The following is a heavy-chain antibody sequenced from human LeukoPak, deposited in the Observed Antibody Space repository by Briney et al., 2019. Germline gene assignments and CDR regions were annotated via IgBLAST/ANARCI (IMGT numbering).Heavy chain of an antibody. Sequence: PGGSLRLSCAASGFTFSTNWMSWVRQAPGKGLEWVGPIKSKLDGGTTDYAAPLKGRVIISRDDSKSTVYLQMNSLKAEDTAVYYCTTVYPEYYDLLIGYPPPFYWGQGTLVTVSS. J-gene: IGHJ4*02. CDR3: TTVYPEYYDLLIGYPPPFY. V-gene: IGHV3-15*01. D-gene: IGHD3-9*01. CDR2: IKSKLDGGTT. CDR1: GFTFSTNW.